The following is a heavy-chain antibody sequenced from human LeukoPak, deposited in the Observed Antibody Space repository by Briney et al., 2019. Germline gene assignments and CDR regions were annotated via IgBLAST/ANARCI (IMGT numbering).Heavy chain of an antibody. V-gene: IGHV4-59*01. Sequence: SETLSLTCTVSGGSISSYYWSWIRQPPGKGLEWIGYIYYSGSTNYNPFLKSRVTISVDTSKNQFSLKLSSVTAADTAVYYCARVLYYGSGSYYKAYFDYWGQGTLVTVSS. D-gene: IGHD3-10*01. CDR2: IYYSGST. J-gene: IGHJ4*02. CDR1: GGSISSYY. CDR3: ARVLYYGSGSYYKAYFDY.